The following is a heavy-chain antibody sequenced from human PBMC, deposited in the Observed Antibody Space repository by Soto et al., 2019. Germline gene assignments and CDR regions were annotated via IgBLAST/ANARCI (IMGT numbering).Heavy chain of an antibody. Sequence: GASVKVSCKASGYTFTSYGISGVRQAPGQGLEWMGWISAYNGNTNYAQKLQGRVTMTTDTSTSTAYMELRSLRSDDTAVYYCARAAKGDYYYYYYMDVWGKGTTVTVSS. CDR3: ARAAKGDYYYYYYMDV. V-gene: IGHV1-18*01. J-gene: IGHJ6*03. CDR2: ISAYNGNT. CDR1: GYTFTSYG.